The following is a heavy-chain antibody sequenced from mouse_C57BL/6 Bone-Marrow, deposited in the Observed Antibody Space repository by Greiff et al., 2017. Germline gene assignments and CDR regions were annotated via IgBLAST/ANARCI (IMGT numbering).Heavy chain of an antibody. V-gene: IGHV14-4*01. CDR3: TTDSPPRLD. Sequence: VQLQQSGAELVRPGASVKLSCTASGFNIKDDYMHWVKQRPEQGLEWIGWLDPENGDTEYASKFQGKATITADTSSNTAYLQLSSLTSEDTAVYYCTTDSPPRLDWGQGTTLTVSS. CDR1: GFNIKDDY. J-gene: IGHJ2*01. D-gene: IGHD2-13*01. CDR2: LDPENGDT.